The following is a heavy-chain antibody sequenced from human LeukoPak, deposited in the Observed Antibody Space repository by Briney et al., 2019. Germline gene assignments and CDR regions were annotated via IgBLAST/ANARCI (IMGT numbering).Heavy chain of an antibody. CDR2: IYSGGST. V-gene: IGHV3-66*02. CDR1: GFTVSSNY. Sequence: PGGSLRLSRAASGFTVSSNYMSWVRQAPGKGLEWVSVIYSGGSTYYADSVKGRFTISRDNSKNTLYLQMNSLRAEDTAVYYCARDLKTRAFDYWGQGTLVTVSS. CDR3: ARDLKTRAFDY. J-gene: IGHJ4*02.